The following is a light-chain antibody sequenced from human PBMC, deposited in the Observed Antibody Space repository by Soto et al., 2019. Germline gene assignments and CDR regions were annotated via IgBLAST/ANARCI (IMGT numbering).Light chain of an antibody. CDR2: EVN. CDR1: SSDVGGYKY. Sequence: QSALTQPPSASGSPGQSVTIACTGTSSDVGGYKYVSWYQQHPGKAPKLMIYEVNKRPSGVPDRFSGSKSGHTASLTVSGLQAHDEADYFCSSYAGRNIVLFGGGTKVTVL. V-gene: IGLV2-8*01. CDR3: SSYAGRNIVL. J-gene: IGLJ2*01.